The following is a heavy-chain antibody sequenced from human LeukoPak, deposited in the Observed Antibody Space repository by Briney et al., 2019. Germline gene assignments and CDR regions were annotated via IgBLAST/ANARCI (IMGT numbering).Heavy chain of an antibody. J-gene: IGHJ4*02. CDR1: GGSISSYY. Sequence: SETLSLTCTVSGGSISSYYWSWIRQPPGKGLEWIGYIYYSGSTNYNPSLKSRVTISVDTSKNQFSLKLSSVTAADTAVYYCARSLLYYDFWSGYPVWGYWGQGTLVTVSS. D-gene: IGHD3-3*01. CDR2: IYYSGST. CDR3: ARSLLYYDFWSGYPVWGY. V-gene: IGHV4-59*08.